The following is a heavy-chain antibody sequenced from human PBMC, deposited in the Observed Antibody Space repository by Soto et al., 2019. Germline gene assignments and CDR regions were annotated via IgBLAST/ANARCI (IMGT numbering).Heavy chain of an antibody. J-gene: IGHJ5*02. CDR1: GFTFSSYA. Sequence: QPGGSLRLSCAASGFTFSSYAMSWFRQAPGKGLEWVSAISGSGGSTYYADSVKGRFTISRDNSKNTLYLQMNSLRAEDTAVYYCAKVVVPAAIQARWFDPWGQGTLVTVSS. CDR2: ISGSGGST. D-gene: IGHD2-2*02. V-gene: IGHV3-23*01. CDR3: AKVVVPAAIQARWFDP.